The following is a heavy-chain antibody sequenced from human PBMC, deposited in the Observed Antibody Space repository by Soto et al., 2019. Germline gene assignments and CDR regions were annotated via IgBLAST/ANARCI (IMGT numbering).Heavy chain of an antibody. J-gene: IGHJ3*02. D-gene: IGHD2-15*01. CDR3: TRRLADMVVVVAATPDAFDI. Sequence: EVQLVESGGGLVQPGGSPKLSCAASGFTFSGSAMHWVRQASGKGLEWVGRIRSKANSYATAYAASVKGRFTISRDDSKNTEYLQMNSLKTEDTAVYYCTRRLADMVVVVAATPDAFDIWGQGTMVTVSS. V-gene: IGHV3-73*01. CDR1: GFTFSGSA. CDR2: IRSKANSYAT.